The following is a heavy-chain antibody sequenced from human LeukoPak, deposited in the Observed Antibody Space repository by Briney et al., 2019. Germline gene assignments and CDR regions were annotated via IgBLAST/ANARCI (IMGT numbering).Heavy chain of an antibody. CDR1: GFTFSTYW. V-gene: IGHV3-7*03. D-gene: IGHD3-3*01. CDR2: IKQDGSEK. Sequence: PGGSLRLSCAASGFTFSTYWMNWVRQAPGKGLEWVANIKQDGSEKYYVDSVKGRFTLSRDSAKNSLYLQMNSLRAEDTAVYYCERAEWSNWYFDLWGRGTLVTVSS. CDR3: ERAEWSNWYFDL. J-gene: IGHJ2*01.